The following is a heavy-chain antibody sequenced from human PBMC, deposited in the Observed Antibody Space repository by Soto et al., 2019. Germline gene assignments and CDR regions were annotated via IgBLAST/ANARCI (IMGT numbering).Heavy chain of an antibody. CDR1: GYLFTSYC. CDR3: ARDNGQWLVSV. J-gene: IGHJ1*01. CDR2: VSTYNGNT. D-gene: IGHD6-19*01. V-gene: IGHV1-18*01. Sequence: QVQLVQSGAEVKQPGASVQVSCKASGYLFTSYCISWVRQAPGQGIEWGGRVSTYNGNTKYAQKLQGRVTMTTDTSASIAYMELRGLRSDDTAVSYCARDNGQWLVSVWGQGTLVTVSS.